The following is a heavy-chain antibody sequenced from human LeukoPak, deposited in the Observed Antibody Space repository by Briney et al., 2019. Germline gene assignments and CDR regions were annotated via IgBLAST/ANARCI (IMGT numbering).Heavy chain of an antibody. V-gene: IGHV4-4*07. CDR1: GGSISSYY. Sequence: PSETLSLTCTVSGGSISSYYWSWIRQPAGKGVEWIGRIYTSGSTNYNPSLKSRVTMSVDTSKNQFSLKLSSVTAADTAVYYCAREMRTVTTTGFDPWGQGTLVTASS. CDR3: AREMRTVTTTGFDP. D-gene: IGHD4-17*01. CDR2: IYTSGST. J-gene: IGHJ5*02.